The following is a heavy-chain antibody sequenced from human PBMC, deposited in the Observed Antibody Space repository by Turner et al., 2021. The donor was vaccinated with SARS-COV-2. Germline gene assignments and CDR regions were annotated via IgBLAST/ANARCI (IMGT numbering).Heavy chain of an antibody. J-gene: IGHJ6*02. CDR1: GASIFHSH. V-gene: IGHV4-59*01. CDR2: VHYSGNT. D-gene: IGHD3-10*01. Sequence: QLQLQESGPGLVKPSETLSLTCTVSGASIFHSHWTWVRQSPEKGLEWIGYVHYSGNTNYNPSLKSRVVMSLDASKDQFSLNVKSVTAADTAVYYCARDMGDNRTWPYYYAVDVWGQGTTVTVSS. CDR3: ARDMGDNRTWPYYYAVDV.